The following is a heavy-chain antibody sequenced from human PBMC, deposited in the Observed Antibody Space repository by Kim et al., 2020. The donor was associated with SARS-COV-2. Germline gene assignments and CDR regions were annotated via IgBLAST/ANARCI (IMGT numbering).Heavy chain of an antibody. CDR2: ISSSGSTI. D-gene: IGHD2-2*02. CDR1: GFTFSSYE. Sequence: GGSLRLSCAASGFTFSSYEMNWVRQAPGKGLEWVSYISSSGSTIYYADSVKGRFTISRDNAKNSLYLQMNSLRAEDTAVYYCSYCSSTSCYNYGMDVWGQGTTVTVSS. V-gene: IGHV3-48*03. CDR3: SYCSSTSCYNYGMDV. J-gene: IGHJ6*02.